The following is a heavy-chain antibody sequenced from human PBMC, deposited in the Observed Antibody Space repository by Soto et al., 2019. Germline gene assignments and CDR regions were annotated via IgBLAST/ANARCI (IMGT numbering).Heavy chain of an antibody. J-gene: IGHJ4*02. CDR2: ISAHNGNT. CDR1: GYDFTTYG. D-gene: IGHD1-1*01. CDR3: ARGRYGDY. V-gene: IGHV1-18*01. Sequence: ASVKVSCKGSGYDFTTYGITWVRQAPGQGLEWMAWISAHNGNTDYAQKLQGRVTVTRDTSTSTAYMELRSLRSDDTAVYYCARGRYGDYWGQGALVAVSS.